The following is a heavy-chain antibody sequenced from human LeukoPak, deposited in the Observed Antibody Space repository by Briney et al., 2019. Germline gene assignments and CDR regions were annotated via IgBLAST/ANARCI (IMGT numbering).Heavy chain of an antibody. Sequence: GESLKISCKASSYNFRNYWIGWVRQMPGKGLEWMGIIYPGGSETQYMPSFEGQVTISVDESTSTVYLQWSTLKASGTAMYYCARRNYYDVWFDPWGQGTLVTVSS. CDR1: SYNFRNYW. J-gene: IGHJ5*02. CDR3: ARRNYYDVWFDP. V-gene: IGHV5-51*01. CDR2: IYPGGSET. D-gene: IGHD3-16*01.